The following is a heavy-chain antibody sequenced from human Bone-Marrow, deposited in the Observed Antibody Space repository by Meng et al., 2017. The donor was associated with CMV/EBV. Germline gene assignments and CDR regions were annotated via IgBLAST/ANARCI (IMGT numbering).Heavy chain of an antibody. CDR2: INSDGSST. CDR3: ARDLSSGWTHYYYYGMDV. CDR1: GFTFSSYW. V-gene: IGHV3-74*01. D-gene: IGHD6-19*01. J-gene: IGHJ6*01. Sequence: GGSLRLSCAASGFTFSSYWMHWVRQAPGKGLVWVSRINSDGSSTSYADSVKGRFTISRDNAKNTLYLQMNSLRAEDTAVYYCARDLSSGWTHYYYYGMDVWGQRTTVTVSS.